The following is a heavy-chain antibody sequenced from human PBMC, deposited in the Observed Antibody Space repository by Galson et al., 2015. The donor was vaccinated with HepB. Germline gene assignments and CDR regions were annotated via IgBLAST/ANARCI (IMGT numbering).Heavy chain of an antibody. Sequence: SLRLSCAASGFTFSSYWMSWVRQAPGKGLEWVANIKQDGSEKYYVDSVKGRFTISRDNAENSLYLQMNSLRAEDTAVYYCARVSSCSSTSCYIYYYYMDVWGTGTTVSVSS. CDR3: ARVSSCSSTSCYIYYYYMDV. J-gene: IGHJ6*03. CDR1: GFTFSSYW. V-gene: IGHV3-7*03. CDR2: IKQDGSEK. D-gene: IGHD2-2*02.